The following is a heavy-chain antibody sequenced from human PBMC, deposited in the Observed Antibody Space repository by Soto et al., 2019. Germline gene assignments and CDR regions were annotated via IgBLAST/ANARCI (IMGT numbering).Heavy chain of an antibody. CDR1: GGFVSSGSYY. CDR2: MSHSGGT. D-gene: IGHD1-1*01. J-gene: IGHJ3*02. CDR3: ARVERETATTVVDAFDI. Sequence: QVQLQQWGAGLLKPSETLSLTCAVYGGFVSSGSYYWSWIRQPPGKGLEWIGEMSHSGGTHFNPSLKSRVTISVDTSKNQFSLKRSAVTAADTALYYCARVERETATTVVDAFDIWGPGTMVTVSS. V-gene: IGHV4-34*01.